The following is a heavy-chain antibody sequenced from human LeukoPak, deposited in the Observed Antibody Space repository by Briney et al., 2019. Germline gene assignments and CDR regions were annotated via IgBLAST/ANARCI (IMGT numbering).Heavy chain of an antibody. CDR3: ASQGLRLTSDY. J-gene: IGHJ4*02. D-gene: IGHD4-17*01. Sequence: SETLSLTCTVSGGSISISNYYWGWIRQPPGKGLEWIGAIYYRGSTYYNPSLKSRVTMSVDTSTNQFSLKLSSVTTADTAMYYCASQGLRLTSDYWGQGTLVTVSS. CDR1: GGSISISNYY. V-gene: IGHV4-39*01. CDR2: IYYRGST.